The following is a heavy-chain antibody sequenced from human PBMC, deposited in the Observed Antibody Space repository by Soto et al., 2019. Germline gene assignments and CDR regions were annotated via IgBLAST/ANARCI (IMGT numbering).Heavy chain of an antibody. V-gene: IGHV3-30-3*01. J-gene: IGHJ6*02. CDR2: ISYDGSNK. CDR3: ARGGIAEAGTHYYGMDV. Sequence: GGSLRLSCAASGFTFSSYAMHWVRQAPGKGLEWVAVISYDGSNKYYADSVKGRFTISRDNSKNTLYLQMNSLAAEDTDGYYCARGGIAEAGTHYYGMDVWGQGTPVTVSS. D-gene: IGHD6-13*01. CDR1: GFTFSSYA.